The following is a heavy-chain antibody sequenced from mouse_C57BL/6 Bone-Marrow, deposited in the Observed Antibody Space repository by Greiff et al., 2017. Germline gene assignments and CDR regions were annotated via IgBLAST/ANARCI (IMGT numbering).Heavy chain of an antibody. CDR1: GYTFTDYY. CDR2: INPYNGGT. J-gene: IGHJ3*01. V-gene: IGHV1-19*01. CDR3: AGGYYGSSSWFAY. D-gene: IGHD1-1*01. Sequence: EVQLQQSGPVLVKPGASVTMSCKASGYTFTDYYMNWVKQSHGKSLEWIGGINPYNGGTSYNQKFKGKATLTVDKSSSTAYMGLNSLTSEDSAVYYCAGGYYGSSSWFAYWGQGTLVTVSA.